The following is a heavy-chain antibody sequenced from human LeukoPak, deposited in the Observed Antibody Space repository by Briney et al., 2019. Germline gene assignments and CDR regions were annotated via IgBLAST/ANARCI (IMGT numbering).Heavy chain of an antibody. Sequence: ASVKVSCKASGYTFTNYGFSWVRQAPGQGLEWMGWISAYNGHANSAQSLQGRLYLTTDTSTSTAYMELRSLRSDDTAVYYCARSAGYSYNYGENAFDIWGQGTMVTVSS. CDR2: ISAYNGHA. V-gene: IGHV1-18*01. J-gene: IGHJ3*02. CDR3: ARSAGYSYNYGENAFDI. D-gene: IGHD5-18*01. CDR1: GYTFTNYG.